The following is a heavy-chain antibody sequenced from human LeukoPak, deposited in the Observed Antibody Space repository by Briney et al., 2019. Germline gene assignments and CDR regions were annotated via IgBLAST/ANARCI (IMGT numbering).Heavy chain of an antibody. V-gene: IGHV3-33*01. J-gene: IGHJ3*02. CDR3: ARAIIRGDDAFDM. Sequence: GGSLRLSCAASGFIFKSYGMHWVRQAPGKGLEWVAVIWYDGTNKYYADSVKGRFTISRDNSRNTLYLEMISLRVEDTAVYYCARAIIRGDDAFDMWGQGTMVTVFS. CDR1: GFIFKSYG. CDR2: IWYDGTNK. D-gene: IGHD3-10*01.